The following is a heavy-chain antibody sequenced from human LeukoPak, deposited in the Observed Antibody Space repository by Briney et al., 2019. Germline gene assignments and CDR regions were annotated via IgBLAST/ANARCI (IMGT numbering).Heavy chain of an antibody. J-gene: IGHJ4*02. CDR2: ISSSTI. CDR1: GFTFSSYS. V-gene: IGHV3-48*04. D-gene: IGHD3-22*01. CDR3: ARDTLYYYDSSGYYDY. Sequence: GGSLRLSCAASGFTFSSYSMNWVRQAPGKGLEWVSYISSSTIYYADSVKGRFTISRDNAKNSLYLQMNSLRAEDTAVYYCARDTLYYYDSSGYYDYWGQGTLVTVSS.